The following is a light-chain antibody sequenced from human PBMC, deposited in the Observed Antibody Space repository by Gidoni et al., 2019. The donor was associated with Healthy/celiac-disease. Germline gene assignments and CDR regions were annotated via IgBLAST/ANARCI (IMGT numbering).Light chain of an antibody. Sequence: QSVLTQPPSVSGAPGKRVTISCTGSSANIGAGYDVHWYQQLPGTAPKLLIYGNSNRPSGVPDRFSGSKSGTSASLAITGLQAEDEADYYCQSYDSTPGYVFGTGTKVTVL. CDR2: GNS. V-gene: IGLV1-40*01. CDR3: QSYDSTPGYV. J-gene: IGLJ1*01. CDR1: SANIGAGYD.